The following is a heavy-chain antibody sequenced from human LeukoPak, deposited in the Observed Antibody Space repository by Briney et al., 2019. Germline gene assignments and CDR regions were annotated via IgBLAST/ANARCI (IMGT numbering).Heavy chain of an antibody. D-gene: IGHD1-7*01. V-gene: IGHV4-34*01. Sequence: PSETLSLTCAVYGGSFSNYYWSWIRQPPGKGLECIGEINDSGRTNYKPSLMSRVTVSVDTSKKQFSLRLTSVTATDTAVYYCARRWNYGRNYYIDVWGKGATVSVSS. CDR2: INDSGRT. J-gene: IGHJ6*03. CDR1: GGSFSNYY. CDR3: ARRWNYGRNYYIDV.